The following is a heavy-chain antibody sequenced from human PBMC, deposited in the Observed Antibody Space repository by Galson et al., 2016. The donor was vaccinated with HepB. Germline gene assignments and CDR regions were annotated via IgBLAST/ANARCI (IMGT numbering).Heavy chain of an antibody. Sequence: SVKVSCKASGYAFTTYYINWVRQAPGQGLEWMGIISPSSGDTTYAQNFQGRVTLTRDTSTRTIYMELSSLTSGDTAAYYCARALGYDDSGFYHGALDMWGQGTTVTVSS. CDR3: ARALGYDDSGFYHGALDM. D-gene: IGHD3-22*01. J-gene: IGHJ3*02. CDR2: ISPSSGDT. CDR1: GYAFTTYY. V-gene: IGHV1-46*01.